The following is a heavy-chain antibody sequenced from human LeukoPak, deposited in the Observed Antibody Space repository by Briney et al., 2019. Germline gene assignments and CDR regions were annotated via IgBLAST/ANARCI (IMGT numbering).Heavy chain of an antibody. J-gene: IGHJ4*02. CDR3: ARGSSEVGSGWYGDY. CDR1: GYTFTSYG. D-gene: IGHD6-19*01. CDR2: ISAYNGNT. Sequence: GASVKVSCKASGYTFTSYGISWVRQAPGQGREWMGWISAYNGNTNYAQKLQGRVTMTTDTSTSTAYMEPRSLRSDDTAVYYCARGSSEVGSGWYGDYWGQGTLVTVSS. V-gene: IGHV1-18*01.